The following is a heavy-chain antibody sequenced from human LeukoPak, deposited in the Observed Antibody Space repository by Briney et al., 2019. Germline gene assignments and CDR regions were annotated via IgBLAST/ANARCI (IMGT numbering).Heavy chain of an antibody. CDR2: IDPSDSYT. V-gene: IGHV5-10-1*01. CDR3: ARHGYYGSGSYYSFGY. CDR1: GYSFTGYW. D-gene: IGHD3-10*01. J-gene: IGHJ4*02. Sequence: GESLRISCKGSGYSFTGYWITWVRQMSGKGLEWMGRIDPSDSYTNYSPSFQGHVTISADKSVSTAYLQWSSLKASDTAMYYCARHGYYGSGSYYSFGYWGQGTLVTVSS.